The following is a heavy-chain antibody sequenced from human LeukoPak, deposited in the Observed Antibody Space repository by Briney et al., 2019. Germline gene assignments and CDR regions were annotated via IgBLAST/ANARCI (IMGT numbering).Heavy chain of an antibody. CDR3: AAAIAVAGATSPLVY. V-gene: IGHV1-46*01. Sequence: ASVKVSCKASGYTFTSYYMHWVRQAPGQGLEWMGIINPSGGSTSYAQKFQGRVTTTRDTSTSTVYMELSSLRSEDTAVYYCAAAIAVAGATSPLVYWGQGTLVTVSS. D-gene: IGHD6-19*01. CDR2: INPSGGST. CDR1: GYTFTSYY. J-gene: IGHJ4*02.